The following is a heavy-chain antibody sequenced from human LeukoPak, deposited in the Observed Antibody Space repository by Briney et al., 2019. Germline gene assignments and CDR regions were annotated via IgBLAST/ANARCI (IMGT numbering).Heavy chain of an antibody. J-gene: IGHJ4*02. V-gene: IGHV1-69*13. D-gene: IGHD3-16*01. CDR1: GGTFNSYI. Sequence: GASVKVSCKASGGTFNSYIISWVRQAPGQGLEWMGGIIPMLGTANYGQKFQGRVTITADESTSTAYMELSSLRSEDTAVYYCAREEEGGIFDYWGQGTLATVSS. CDR3: AREEEGGIFDY. CDR2: IIPMLGTA.